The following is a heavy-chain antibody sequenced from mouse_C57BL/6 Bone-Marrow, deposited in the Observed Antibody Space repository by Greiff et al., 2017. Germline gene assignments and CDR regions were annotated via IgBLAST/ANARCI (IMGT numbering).Heavy chain of an antibody. CDR1: GYAFTNYL. V-gene: IGHV1-54*01. CDR3: ARSGIHYYGSSYVNWYFDV. D-gene: IGHD1-1*01. Sequence: QVQLQQSGAELVRPGTSVKVSCKASGYAFTNYLIEWVKQRPGQGLEWIGVINPGSGGTNYNEKFKGKATLTADKSSSTAYMQLSSLTSEDSAVYFCARSGIHYYGSSYVNWYFDVWGTGTTVTVSS. J-gene: IGHJ1*03. CDR2: INPGSGGT.